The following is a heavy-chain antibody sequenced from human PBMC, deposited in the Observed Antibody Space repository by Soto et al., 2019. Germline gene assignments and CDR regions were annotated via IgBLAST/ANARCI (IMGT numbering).Heavy chain of an antibody. CDR1: GFTFSTYA. V-gene: IGHV3-23*01. Sequence: GGSLRLSCAASGFTFSTYAMTWVRQAPGKGLEWVSAILGGGTFTYYADSVKGRFTISRDNSKNTLYLRMNSLRAEDTAVYYCAKNSENYGDSKSDYCGQGTLVTVSS. J-gene: IGHJ4*02. CDR3: AKNSENYGDSKSDY. D-gene: IGHD4-17*01. CDR2: ILGGGTFT.